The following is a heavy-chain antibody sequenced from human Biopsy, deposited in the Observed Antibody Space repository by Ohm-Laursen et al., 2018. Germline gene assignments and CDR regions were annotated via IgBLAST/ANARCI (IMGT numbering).Heavy chain of an antibody. CDR3: ARGSPRRVSIFEASIYWFDT. V-gene: IGHV1-8*01. CDR2: MIPNSGKT. Sequence: ASVKVSCKASGYSFTTYDVNWVRQARGQGLEWMGWMIPNSGKTGHAQRFQGRVTLTMNTSIGTAYMELSGLRSEDTAVYYCARGSPRRVSIFEASIYWFDTWGQGTLVTVSS. CDR1: GYSFTTYD. D-gene: IGHD6-6*01. J-gene: IGHJ5*02.